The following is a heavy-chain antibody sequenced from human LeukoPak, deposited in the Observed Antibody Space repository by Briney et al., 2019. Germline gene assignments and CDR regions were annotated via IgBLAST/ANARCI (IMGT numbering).Heavy chain of an antibody. CDR1: GGSISSYY. CDR3: ARGVSYGDYFDY. V-gene: IGHV4-59*01. CDR2: IYYSGST. J-gene: IGHJ4*02. Sequence: SETLSLTCIVSGGSISSYYWSWIRQPPGKGPEWIGYIYYSGSTNYNPSLKSRVTISVDTSKNQFSLKLSSVTAADTAVYYCARGVSYGDYFDYWGQGTLVTVSS. D-gene: IGHD4-17*01.